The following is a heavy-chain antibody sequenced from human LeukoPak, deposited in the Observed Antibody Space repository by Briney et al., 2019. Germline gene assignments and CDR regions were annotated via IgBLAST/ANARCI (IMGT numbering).Heavy chain of an antibody. D-gene: IGHD6-6*01. Sequence: PGGSLRLSCAASGFTFDDYAMHWVRQAPGKGLEWDSGISWNGGSIGYADSVKGRFTISRDNAKNSLYLQMNSLRAEDTALYYCAKGYSSSSQGSKVGYFDYWGQGTLVTVSS. CDR1: GFTFDDYA. CDR3: AKGYSSSSQGSKVGYFDY. V-gene: IGHV3-9*01. J-gene: IGHJ4*02. CDR2: ISWNGGSI.